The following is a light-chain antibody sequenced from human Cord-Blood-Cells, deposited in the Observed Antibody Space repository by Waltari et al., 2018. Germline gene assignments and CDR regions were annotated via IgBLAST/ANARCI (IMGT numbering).Light chain of an antibody. CDR3: MQALQTPYT. J-gene: IGKJ2*01. V-gene: IGKV2-28*01. Sequence: DSVMTQSSLSLPVTPGEPASISCRSSQSLLHSNGYNYLDWYLQKPGQSPQLLIYLGSNRASGVPDRVSGSGSGTDFTLKISRVEAEDVGVYYCMQALQTPYTFGQGTKLEIK. CDR1: QSLLHSNGYNY. CDR2: LGS.